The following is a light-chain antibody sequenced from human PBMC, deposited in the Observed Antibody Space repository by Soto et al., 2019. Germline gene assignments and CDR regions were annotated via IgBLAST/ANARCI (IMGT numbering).Light chain of an antibody. Sequence: DIQMTQSPSSLSASVGDRVTITCRASQSISSYLNWYQQKPGKAPKLLLYVASSLQSGVPSRFSGSGSGTDFTLTISSLQPEDFATYYCQQSYSTLITFGQGTRLEIK. J-gene: IGKJ5*01. V-gene: IGKV1-39*01. CDR3: QQSYSTLIT. CDR1: QSISSY. CDR2: VAS.